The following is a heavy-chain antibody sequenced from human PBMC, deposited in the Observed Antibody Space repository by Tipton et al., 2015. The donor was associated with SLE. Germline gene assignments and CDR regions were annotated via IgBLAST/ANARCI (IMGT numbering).Heavy chain of an antibody. Sequence: QVQLVQSGAEVKKPGASVKVSCKASGYTFTSYDINWVRQATGQGLEWMGWMNPNSGNTGYAQKFQGRVTMTRNTSISTAYMELSSLRSEDTAVYYCASPIRIGATEAFDIWGQGTMVTVSS. CDR1: GYTFTSYD. J-gene: IGHJ3*02. CDR3: ASPIRIGATEAFDI. CDR2: MNPNSGNT. V-gene: IGHV1-8*01. D-gene: IGHD1-26*01.